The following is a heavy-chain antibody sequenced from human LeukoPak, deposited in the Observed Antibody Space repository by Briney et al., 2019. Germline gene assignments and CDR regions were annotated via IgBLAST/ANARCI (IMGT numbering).Heavy chain of an antibody. Sequence: SETLSLTCTVSGGSISSSTYYWGWIRRPPGKGLEWIGSIYYSWSTYYNPSLKSRVTVSVDTSKNQFSLNLSSVTAADTAMYDCARDRRPGNYGDYGGFDYWGQGTLVTVSS. CDR1: GGSISSSTYY. V-gene: IGHV4-39*07. CDR2: IYYSWST. D-gene: IGHD4-17*01. CDR3: ARDRRPGNYGDYGGFDY. J-gene: IGHJ4*02.